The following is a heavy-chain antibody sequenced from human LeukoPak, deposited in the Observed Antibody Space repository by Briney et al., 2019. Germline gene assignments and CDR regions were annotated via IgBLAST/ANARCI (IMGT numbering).Heavy chain of an antibody. J-gene: IGHJ4*02. CDR3: ARVRLVTGYYCDH. D-gene: IGHD3-9*01. V-gene: IGHV3-74*01. Sequence: GGSLRLSCAASGFTFSSYWMYWVRQAPGKGLVWVSRINSDGSSTSYADSVKGRFTISRDNAKNTLYLQMNSLRAEDTAVYYCARVRLVTGYYCDHWGQGTLVTVSS. CDR2: INSDGSST. CDR1: GFTFSSYW.